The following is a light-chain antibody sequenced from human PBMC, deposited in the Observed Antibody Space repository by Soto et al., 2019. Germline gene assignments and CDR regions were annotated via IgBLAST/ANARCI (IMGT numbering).Light chain of an antibody. CDR3: QQYGSSGT. CDR2: GAS. CDR1: QSVGTTY. V-gene: IGKV3-20*01. J-gene: IGKJ1*01. Sequence: EIVLTQSPGTLSLSPGERATLSCRASQSVGTTYLAWYQQKPGQAPRLLIYGASCRATGIPDRFSGSGAGTDFTLTISRLEPEDFAVYYCQQYGSSGTFGQGTKVEIK.